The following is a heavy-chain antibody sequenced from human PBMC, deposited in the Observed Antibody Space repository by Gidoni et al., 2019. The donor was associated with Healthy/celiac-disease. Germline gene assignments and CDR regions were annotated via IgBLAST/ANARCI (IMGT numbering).Heavy chain of an antibody. CDR3: AKEAGGGAASDY. J-gene: IGHJ4*02. Sequence: EVQLLESGGGLVQPGGSLRLACAASGFTFSSYAMSWVRQAPGKGLAWVSAIGGSGGSTYYADSVKCRFTISRDNSKNTLFLQMNSLRAEDTAVYYCAKEAGGGAASDYWGQGTLVTVSS. V-gene: IGHV3-23*01. CDR1: GFTFSSYA. D-gene: IGHD2-15*01. CDR2: IGGSGGST.